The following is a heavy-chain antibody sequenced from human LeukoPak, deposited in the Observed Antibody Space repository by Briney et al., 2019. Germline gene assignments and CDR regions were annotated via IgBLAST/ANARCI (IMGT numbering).Heavy chain of an antibody. CDR1: GYSIISGYY. CDR2: IYHSGST. Sequence: PSETLSLTCAVSGYSIISGYYWGWIRQPPGKGLEWIGSIYHSGSTYYNPSLKSRVTISVDTSKNQFSLKLSSVTAADTAVYYCARVPTYYDFWSGYYRDNWFDPWGQGTLVTVSS. J-gene: IGHJ5*02. D-gene: IGHD3-3*01. CDR3: ARVPTYYDFWSGYYRDNWFDP. V-gene: IGHV4-38-2*01.